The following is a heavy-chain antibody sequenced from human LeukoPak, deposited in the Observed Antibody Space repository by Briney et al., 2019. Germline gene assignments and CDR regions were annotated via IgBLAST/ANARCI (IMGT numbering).Heavy chain of an antibody. CDR3: AKGGPKPYSYGSFDY. D-gene: IGHD5-18*01. Sequence: GGSLRLSCAASGFTFDDYGMSWVRQAPGKGLEWVSGINWNGGSTGYADSVKGRFTISRDNAKNSLYLQMNSLRAEDTAVYYCAKGGPKPYSYGSFDYWGQGTLVTVSS. CDR2: INWNGGST. J-gene: IGHJ4*02. V-gene: IGHV3-20*04. CDR1: GFTFDDYG.